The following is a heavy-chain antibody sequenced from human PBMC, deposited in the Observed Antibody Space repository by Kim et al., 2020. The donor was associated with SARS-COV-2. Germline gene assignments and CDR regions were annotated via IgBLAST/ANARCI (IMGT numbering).Heavy chain of an antibody. V-gene: IGHV3-15*01. Sequence: GGSLRLSCAASGFTFSNAWMSWVRQAPGKGLEWVGRIKSKTDGGTTDYAAPVKGRFTISRDDSKNTLYLQMNSLKTEDTAVYYCTTVVGYCSGGSCFRYYYYYMDVWGKGTTVTVSS. J-gene: IGHJ6*03. D-gene: IGHD2-15*01. CDR3: TTVVGYCSGGSCFRYYYYYMDV. CDR1: GFTFSNAW. CDR2: IKSKTDGGTT.